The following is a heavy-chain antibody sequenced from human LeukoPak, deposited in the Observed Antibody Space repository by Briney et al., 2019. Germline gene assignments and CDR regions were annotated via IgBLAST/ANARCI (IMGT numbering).Heavy chain of an antibody. CDR1: GGTFSSYA. V-gene: IGHV1-69*06. D-gene: IGHD3-22*01. Sequence: SVNVSCKASGGTFSSYAISWVRQAPGQGLEWMGGIIPIFGTANYAQKFQGRVTITADKSTSTAYMELNSLRSEHTAVYFCATQIHYDSSGYYWDYYYIDVWGKGTTVTVSS. CDR3: ATQIHYDSSGYYWDYYYIDV. CDR2: IIPIFGTA. J-gene: IGHJ6*03.